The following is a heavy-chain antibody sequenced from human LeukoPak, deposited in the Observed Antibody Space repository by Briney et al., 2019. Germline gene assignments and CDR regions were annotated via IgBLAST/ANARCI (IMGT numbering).Heavy chain of an antibody. CDR2: ITYDGYYK. CDR3: SRDLSPVVGASLMGY. CDR1: RFTLSTYG. D-gene: IGHD4-23*01. V-gene: IGHV3-30*03. Sequence: PGGSLRLSCAASRFTLSTYGMHWVRQAPCTGLEWVALITYDGYYKYHLDSVKARFTISSHTSKHTLSLPMNSLSAEDTAVYYFSRDLSPVVGASLMGYWGRGTLVSVSS. J-gene: IGHJ4*02.